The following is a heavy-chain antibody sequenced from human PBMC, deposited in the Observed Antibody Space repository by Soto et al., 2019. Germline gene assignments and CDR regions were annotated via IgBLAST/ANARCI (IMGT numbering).Heavy chain of an antibody. CDR1: GGTFSSHA. J-gene: IGHJ4*02. V-gene: IGHV1-69*06. CDR3: ERGSPGARVSFDY. D-gene: IGHD3-3*01. CDR2: IIPIFGTT. Sequence: SVKVSCKASGGTFSSHAINWVRQAPGQGLEWMGGIIPIFGTTNYAQIFQGRVTITADKSTSTAYMELSSLRSEDTAVYYCERGSPGARVSFDYWGQGTLVTVSS.